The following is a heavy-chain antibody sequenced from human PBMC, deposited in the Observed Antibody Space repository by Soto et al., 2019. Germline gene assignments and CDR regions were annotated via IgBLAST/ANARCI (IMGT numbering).Heavy chain of an antibody. D-gene: IGHD3-22*01. CDR2: IIPNLGIA. CDR3: ATISGQDYYDSSGYYPFDY. Sequence: SVKVSCKASGYTFTSYGMSWVRQAPGQGLEWMGRIIPNLGIANYAQKFQGRVTITADKSTRRAYMELSSLRSEDTAVYYCATISGQDYYDSSGYYPFDYWGQGTLVTVSS. J-gene: IGHJ4*02. CDR1: GYTFTSYG. V-gene: IGHV1-69*04.